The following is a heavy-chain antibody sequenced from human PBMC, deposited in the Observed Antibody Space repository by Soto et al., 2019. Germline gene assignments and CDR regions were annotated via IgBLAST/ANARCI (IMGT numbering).Heavy chain of an antibody. CDR1: GYTFTSYG. D-gene: IGHD3-22*01. Sequence: ASVKVSCKASGYTFTSYGISWVRQAPGQGLEWMGWISAYNGNTNYAQKLQGRVTITTDTSTSTAYMELRSLRSDDTAVYYCALGYYDSSGYYSDAFDIWGQGTMVTVS. J-gene: IGHJ3*02. CDR3: ALGYYDSSGYYSDAFDI. CDR2: ISAYNGNT. V-gene: IGHV1-18*01.